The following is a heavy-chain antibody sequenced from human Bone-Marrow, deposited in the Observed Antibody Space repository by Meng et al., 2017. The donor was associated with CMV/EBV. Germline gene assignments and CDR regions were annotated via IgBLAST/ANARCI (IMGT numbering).Heavy chain of an antibody. CDR2: MNPNSGNT. V-gene: IGHV1-8*03. CDR3: ARVRNTDGMDV. Sequence: ASAKVSSKASGYTFTSYDINWVRQATGQGLEWMGWMNPNSGNTGYAQKFQGRVTITRNTSISTAYMELSSLRSEDTAVYYCARVRNTDGMDVWGQGTTVTVSS. D-gene: IGHD2-2*02. CDR1: GYTFTSYD. J-gene: IGHJ6*02.